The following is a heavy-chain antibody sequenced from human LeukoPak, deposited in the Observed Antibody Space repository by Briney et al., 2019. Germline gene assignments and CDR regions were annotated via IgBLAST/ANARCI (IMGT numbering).Heavy chain of an antibody. V-gene: IGHV1-69*13. Sequence: SVKVSCKASGDTFNNYNVNWVRQAPGQGLEWMGGITPIFGTANYAQKFQGRVTITAAESTSTAYLELRSLTSEDTAVYYCARRIRVSHYYYMDVWGKGTTVTISS. D-gene: IGHD3-10*01. CDR2: ITPIFGTA. CDR3: ARRIRVSHYYYMDV. CDR1: GDTFNNYN. J-gene: IGHJ6*03.